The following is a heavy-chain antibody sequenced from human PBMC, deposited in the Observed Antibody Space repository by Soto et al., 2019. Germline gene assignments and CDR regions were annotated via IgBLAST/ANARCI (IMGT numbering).Heavy chain of an antibody. J-gene: IGHJ3*01. V-gene: IGHV3-23*04. CDR2: ISGRDDTT. Sequence: VQLVESGGDLTQPGGSLRLSCAASGFSVRGYGMSWVRQAPGKALEWVSGISGRDDTTYYTDSVRGRFTISKDASKNTLYLQMNCLSVEDTAVYYCEGSWTWGQGTMVTVSS. D-gene: IGHD5-12*01. CDR1: GFSVRGYG. CDR3: EGSWT.